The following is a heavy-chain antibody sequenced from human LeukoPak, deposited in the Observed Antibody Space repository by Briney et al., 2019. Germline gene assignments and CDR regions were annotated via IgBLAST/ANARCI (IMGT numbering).Heavy chain of an antibody. CDR2: IYYSGST. J-gene: IGHJ4*02. D-gene: IGHD6-19*01. CDR3: ARYSSGWYPAGYFDY. Sequence: PSETLSLTCTVSGGSISSYYWSWIRQPPGKGLEWIGYIYYSGSTNYNPSLKSRVTISVDTSKNQFSLKLSSVTAADTAVYYCARYSSGWYPAGYFDYWGQGTLVTVSS. CDR1: GGSISSYY. V-gene: IGHV4-59*01.